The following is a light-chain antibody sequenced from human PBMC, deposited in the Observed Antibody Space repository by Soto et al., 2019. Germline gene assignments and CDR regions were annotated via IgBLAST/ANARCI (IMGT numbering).Light chain of an antibody. J-gene: IGLJ3*02. Sequence: QSVLTQPPSLSGAPGQRVTISCTGSSSKIGTGYDVHWYQQLPGTAPKLLIYGNSNRPSGVPDRFSGSKSGTSASLALTGLQAEDEANYYCQSYDSSLSGWVFGGGTKLTVL. CDR1: SSKIGTGYD. CDR2: GNS. V-gene: IGLV1-40*01. CDR3: QSYDSSLSGWV.